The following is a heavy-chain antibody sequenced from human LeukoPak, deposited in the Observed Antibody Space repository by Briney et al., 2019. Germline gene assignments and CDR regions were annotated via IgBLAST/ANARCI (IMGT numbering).Heavy chain of an antibody. V-gene: IGHV4-59*01. Sequence: SETLSLTCTVSGGSISSYYWSWIRQPPGKGLEWIGYICYSGSTNYNPSLKSRVTISVDTSKNQFSLKLSSVTAADTAVYYCARLGGYSGSFELDYWGQGTLVTVSS. CDR2: ICYSGST. CDR1: GGSISSYY. CDR3: ARLGGYSGSFELDY. D-gene: IGHD1-26*01. J-gene: IGHJ4*02.